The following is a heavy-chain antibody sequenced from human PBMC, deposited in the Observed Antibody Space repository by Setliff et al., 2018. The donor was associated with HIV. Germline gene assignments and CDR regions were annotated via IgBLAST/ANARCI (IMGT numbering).Heavy chain of an antibody. V-gene: IGHV4-34*09. CDR3: ARAPFYYGSGSYQTFDY. J-gene: IGHJ4*02. D-gene: IGHD3-10*01. CDR2: INHSGST. CDR1: GGSFSGYY. Sequence: PSETLSLTCAVYGGSFSGYYWSWIRQPPGKGLEWIGEINHSGSTNYNPSLKSRVTISVDTSKNQFSLKLSSVTAADTAVYYCARAPFYYGSGSYQTFDYWGQGTRVTVSS.